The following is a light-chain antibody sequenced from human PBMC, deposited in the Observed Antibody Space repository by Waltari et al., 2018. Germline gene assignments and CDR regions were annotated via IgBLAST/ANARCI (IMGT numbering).Light chain of an antibody. Sequence: EIVLTQSPGTLSLSPGARANLSCRASHSLTKKYLVWYHQTPGQSPRLLIYGASNRAAGIPDRFSGSGSGTDFTLTISRLEPEDSAVYYCQQYGSSVMYTFGQGTKLEIK. J-gene: IGKJ2*01. CDR1: HSLTKKY. CDR2: GAS. V-gene: IGKV3-20*01. CDR3: QQYGSSVMYT.